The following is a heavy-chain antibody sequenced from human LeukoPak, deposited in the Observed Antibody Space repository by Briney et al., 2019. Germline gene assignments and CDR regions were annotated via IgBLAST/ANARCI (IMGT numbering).Heavy chain of an antibody. Sequence: SETLSLTCTVSGGSVSSGGFYWHWVRQVPGKGLEWIGSIYHRGSTDYNPPLKSRVTISIDKSKNEFSLKVNSVTAADTAVYYCARGMLDWGQGTLVTVSS. CDR1: GGSVSSGGFY. J-gene: IGHJ4*02. V-gene: IGHV4-31*03. CDR3: ARGMLD. D-gene: IGHD3-10*02. CDR2: IYHRGST.